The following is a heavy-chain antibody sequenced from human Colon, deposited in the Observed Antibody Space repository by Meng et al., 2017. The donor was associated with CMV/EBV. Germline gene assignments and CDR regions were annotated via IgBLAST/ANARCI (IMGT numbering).Heavy chain of an antibody. CDR2: INSDGSST. CDR3: ARPRGTYYYGSGMDV. CDR1: GFTFSSYW. D-gene: IGHD3-10*01. Sequence: GGSLRLSCAASGFTFSSYWMHWVRQAPGKGLVWVSRINSDGSSTYYADSVQGRFTMSKDMSEKTVYLEMNSLRPEDTGVYYCARPRGTYYYGSGMDVWGQGTTVTVSS. J-gene: IGHJ6*02. V-gene: IGHV3-74*01.